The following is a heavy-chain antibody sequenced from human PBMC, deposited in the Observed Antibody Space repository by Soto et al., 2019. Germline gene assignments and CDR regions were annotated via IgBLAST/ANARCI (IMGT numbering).Heavy chain of an antibody. CDR1: GYTFTGYY. J-gene: IGHJ6*02. Sequence: ASVKVSCKASGYTFTGYYMHWVRQAPGQGLEWMGWINPNSGGTNYAQKFQGWVTMTRDTSISTAYMELSRLRSDDTAVYYCARDRPPYCSGGSGYSFDYYGIDVWGQGTTVTSP. CDR3: ARDRPPYCSGGSGYSFDYYGIDV. D-gene: IGHD2-15*01. V-gene: IGHV1-2*04. CDR2: INPNSGGT.